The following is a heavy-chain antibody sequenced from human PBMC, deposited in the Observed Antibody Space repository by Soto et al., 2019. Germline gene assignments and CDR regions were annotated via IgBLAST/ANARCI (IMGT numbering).Heavy chain of an antibody. Sequence: PSETLSLTCTVSGGSISSGDYYWSWIRQPPGKGLEWIGYIYYSGSTYYNPSLKSRVTISVDTSKNQFSLKLSSVTAADTAVYYCARDNMIDTALDSHANWFDPWGQGTLVTVSS. CDR2: IYYSGST. D-gene: IGHD5-18*01. V-gene: IGHV4-30-4*01. CDR1: GGSISSGDYY. CDR3: ARDNMIDTALDSHANWFDP. J-gene: IGHJ5*02.